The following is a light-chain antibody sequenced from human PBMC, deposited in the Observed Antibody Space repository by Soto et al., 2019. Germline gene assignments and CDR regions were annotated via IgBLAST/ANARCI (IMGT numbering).Light chain of an antibody. CDR3: QQYNSYPWT. J-gene: IGKJ1*01. V-gene: IGKV1-5*03. CDR1: QSISSW. CDR2: KAS. Sequence: DIQMTHYPSSLSASVGDKVTITCRASQSISSWLAWYQQKPGKAPKLLIYKASTLESGVPSNFSGSGSGTEFTLSISSLQPEDFATYYCQQYNSYPWTFGQGTKVDIK.